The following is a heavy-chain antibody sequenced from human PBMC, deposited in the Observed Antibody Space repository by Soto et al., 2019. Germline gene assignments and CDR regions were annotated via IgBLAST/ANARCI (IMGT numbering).Heavy chain of an antibody. CDR2: ISPYNGNT. Sequence: QVQLVQSGVEVKKPGASVKVSCKASGYTFTSYGISWVRQAPGQGLEWMGWISPYNGNTNYAQKLQGRVTMTTDTSTRNSYKELRSLRSDDNGVYYCAREWSSIAAAGTEGDYWGQGTLVTVSS. D-gene: IGHD6-13*01. J-gene: IGHJ4*02. V-gene: IGHV1-18*01. CDR1: GYTFTSYG. CDR3: AREWSSIAAAGTEGDY.